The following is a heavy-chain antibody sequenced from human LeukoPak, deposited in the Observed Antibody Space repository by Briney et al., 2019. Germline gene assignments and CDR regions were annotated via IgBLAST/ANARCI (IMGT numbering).Heavy chain of an antibody. Sequence: SVKVSCKASGGTFSSYAISRVRQAPGQGLEWMGGIIPIFGTANYAQKFQGRVTITADESTSTAYMELSSLRSEDTAVYYCARSWYYDSSGYRYYYYGMDVWGQGTTVTVSS. J-gene: IGHJ6*02. CDR1: GGTFSSYA. CDR2: IIPIFGTA. V-gene: IGHV1-69*13. CDR3: ARSWYYDSSGYRYYYYGMDV. D-gene: IGHD3-22*01.